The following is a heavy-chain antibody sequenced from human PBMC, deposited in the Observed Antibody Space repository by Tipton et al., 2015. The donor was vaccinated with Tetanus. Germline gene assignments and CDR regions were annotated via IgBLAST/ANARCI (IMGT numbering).Heavy chain of an antibody. Sequence: GSLRLSCAASGFTLRTYSMNWVRQAPGKGLEWISYISTTSNTIYYADSVKGRFTISRDNSKNTLSLQLNSQRADDTAIYYCAKEALGVLNLWGKGTTVIVSS. V-gene: IGHV3-48*01. CDR2: ISTTSNTI. D-gene: IGHD1-14*01. CDR3: AKEALGVLNL. J-gene: IGHJ6*04. CDR1: GFTLRTYS.